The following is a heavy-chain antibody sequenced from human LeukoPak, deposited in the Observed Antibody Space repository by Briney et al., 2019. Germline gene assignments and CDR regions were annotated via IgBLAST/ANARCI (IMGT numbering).Heavy chain of an antibody. CDR3: AREWIQLWLRGDYGMDV. V-gene: IGHV7-4-1*02. CDR1: GYTFTSYA. D-gene: IGHD5-18*01. J-gene: IGHJ6*02. CDR2: INANTGNP. Sequence: ASVKVSCKASGYTFTSYAMNWVRLAPGQDLEWMGWINANTGNPTYAQGFTGRFLFSLDTSVSTAYLQITNLKAEDTAVYYCAREWIQLWLRGDYGMDVWGQGTTVTVSS.